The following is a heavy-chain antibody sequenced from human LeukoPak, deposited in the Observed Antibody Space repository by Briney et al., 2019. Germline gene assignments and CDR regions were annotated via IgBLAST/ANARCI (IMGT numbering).Heavy chain of an antibody. V-gene: IGHV4-34*01. CDR3: AKSNGYGLVDI. J-gene: IGHJ3*02. Sequence: SETLSLTCAVYGGYFSGYYWSWIRQPPPKGLDWIGGINHSGSTNYNPSLQSRVTISVDTSKNQFSLKLSSVTAPHAAGYYCAKSNGYGLVDIWGQGTMVTVSS. CDR2: INHSGST. D-gene: IGHD3-22*01. CDR1: GGYFSGYY.